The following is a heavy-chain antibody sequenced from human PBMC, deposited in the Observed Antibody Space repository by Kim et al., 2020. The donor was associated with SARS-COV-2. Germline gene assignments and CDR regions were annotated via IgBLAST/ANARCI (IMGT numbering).Heavy chain of an antibody. V-gene: IGHV4-39*07. J-gene: IGHJ4*01. Sequence: SETLSLTCTVSDDSISSSGYYWGWIRQPPGKGLEWIGSIYYSGSTYYNPSLKSRVTISVDTSKNQFSLKLNSVTAADTAVYYCARDRFRYYSGSGIHFD. D-gene: IGHD3-10*01. CDR1: DDSISSSGYY. CDR3: ARDRFRYYSGSGIHFD. CDR2: IYYSGST.